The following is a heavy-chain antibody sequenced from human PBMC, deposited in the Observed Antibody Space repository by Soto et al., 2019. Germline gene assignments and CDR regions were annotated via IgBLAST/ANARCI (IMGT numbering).Heavy chain of an antibody. CDR3: ARDNYGDTYDFDY. Sequence: QVQLQESGPGLVKPSQTLSLTCTVSGGSISSGAYYWSWVRQPPGKGLEWIGYIYYSGSTYYNPALKSRVTISVDTSKNQFSLKLSSVTATDTAVYYCARDNYGDTYDFDYWGQGTLVTVSS. J-gene: IGHJ4*02. CDR1: GGSISSGAYY. V-gene: IGHV4-30-4*01. CDR2: IYYSGST. D-gene: IGHD4-17*01.